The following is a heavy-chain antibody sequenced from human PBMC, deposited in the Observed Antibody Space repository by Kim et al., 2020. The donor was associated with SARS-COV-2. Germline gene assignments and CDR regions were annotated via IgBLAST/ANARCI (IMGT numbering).Heavy chain of an antibody. J-gene: IGHJ4*02. CDR3: VRQGGDY. Sequence: GGSLRLSCAASGFTFSGSGMHWVRQASGKGLEWVGHIRSKTKSYATVYAASVKGRFTISRDDSKNTAYLQMNSLKTDDTAVYYCVRQGGDYWGQGTLVTV. CDR1: GFTFSGSG. V-gene: IGHV3-73*01. CDR2: IRSKTKSYAT.